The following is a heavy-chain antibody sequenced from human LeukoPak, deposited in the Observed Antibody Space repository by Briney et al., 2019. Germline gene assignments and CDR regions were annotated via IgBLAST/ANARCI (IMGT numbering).Heavy chain of an antibody. J-gene: IGHJ6*02. CDR2: ISSSSSYI. V-gene: IGHV3-21*01. CDR1: GFTFSSYS. CDR3: AREDIVVVPAATGGYYYYGMDV. D-gene: IGHD2-2*01. Sequence: PGRSLRLSCAASGFTFSSYSMNWVRQAPGQGLEWVSSISSSSSYIYYADSVKGRFTISRDNAKNSLYLQMNSLRAEDTAVYYCAREDIVVVPAATGGYYYYGMDVWGQGTTVTVSS.